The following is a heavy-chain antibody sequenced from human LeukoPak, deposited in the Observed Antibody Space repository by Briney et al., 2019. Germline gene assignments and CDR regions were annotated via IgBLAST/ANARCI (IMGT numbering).Heavy chain of an antibody. CDR1: GYIFTNYD. V-gene: IGHV1-8*01. CDR3: ARSASRWKKGFDY. Sequence: ASVKVSCKASGYIFTNYDINWVRQATGQGLEWMGWMNPNSGNTGYAQKFQGRVTMTRNTSISTAYMELSSLRSEDTAVYYCARSASRWKKGFDYWGQGTLVTVSS. CDR2: MNPNSGNT. D-gene: IGHD4-23*01. J-gene: IGHJ4*02.